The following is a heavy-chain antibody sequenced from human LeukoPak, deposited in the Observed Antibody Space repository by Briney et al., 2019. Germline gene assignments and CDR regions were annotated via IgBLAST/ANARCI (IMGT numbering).Heavy chain of an antibody. D-gene: IGHD3-10*01. CDR2: IKSDGSAT. Sequence: GGSLRLSCAASGFTFSTYWMHWVRQAPGKGLVWVSRIKSDGSATTFADFVKGRFTVSRDNAKNTLYLQMSSLRAEDTAMYFCARVGGRGSIGGDCWGQGTLVTVSS. CDR1: GFTFSTYW. J-gene: IGHJ4*02. CDR3: ARVGGRGSIGGDC. V-gene: IGHV3-74*03.